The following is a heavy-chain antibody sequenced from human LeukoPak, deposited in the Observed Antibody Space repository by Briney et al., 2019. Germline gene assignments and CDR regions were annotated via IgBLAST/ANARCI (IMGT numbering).Heavy chain of an antibody. CDR3: ARAVRVRRYPNYYYYYMDV. Sequence: PGGSLRLSCEGSGFTFSRYGMHWVRQAAGKGLDWVSFIAYDGSNRYYADSVKGRFTISRDNAKNTLYLQMNSLRDEDTALYYCARAVRVRRYPNYYYYYMDVWGKGTTVTVSS. CDR2: IAYDGSNR. CDR1: GFTFSRYG. D-gene: IGHD1-1*01. J-gene: IGHJ6*03. V-gene: IGHV3-30*03.